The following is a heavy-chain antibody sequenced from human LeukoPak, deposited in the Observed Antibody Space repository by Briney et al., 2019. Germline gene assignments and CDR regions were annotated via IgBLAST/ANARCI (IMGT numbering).Heavy chain of an antibody. CDR2: ISSNGGST. J-gene: IGHJ3*02. CDR3: ARASSAHGRAFDI. V-gene: IGHV3-64*01. D-gene: IGHD6-25*01. Sequence: GSLRLSCAASGFTFSSYAMHWVRQAPGKGLEYVSAISSNGGSTYYANSVKGRFTISRDNSKNTLYLQMGSLRAEDMAVYYCARASSAHGRAFDIWGQGTMVTVSS. CDR1: GFTFSSYA.